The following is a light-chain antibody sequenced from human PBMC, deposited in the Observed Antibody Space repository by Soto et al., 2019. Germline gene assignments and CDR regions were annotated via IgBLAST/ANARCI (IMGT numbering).Light chain of an antibody. CDR2: AAS. Sequence: DIQMTQSPSSLSASVGDRVTITCRASQSISSYLNWYQQKPGKAPKLLIYAASSLQSGVPSRFSGNGSGTDFTLTISSLQPEDFATDYCQHSYSTPPFTFGPGTKVDIK. V-gene: IGKV1-39*01. J-gene: IGKJ3*01. CDR1: QSISSY. CDR3: QHSYSTPPFT.